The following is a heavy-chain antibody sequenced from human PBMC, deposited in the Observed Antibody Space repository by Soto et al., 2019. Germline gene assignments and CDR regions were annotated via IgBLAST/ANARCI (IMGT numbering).Heavy chain of an antibody. D-gene: IGHD3-16*01. J-gene: IGHJ6*03. CDR3: ARGRRGPDYYYMDV. Sequence: EVQLVESGGGLVQPGGSLRLSCAASGFTFSSYWMSWVCQAPGKGLEWVANIKQDGSEKYYVDSVKGRFTISRDNAKNSLYLQMNSLRAEDTAVYYCARGRRGPDYYYMDVWGKGTTVTVSS. V-gene: IGHV3-7*01. CDR1: GFTFSSYW. CDR2: IKQDGSEK.